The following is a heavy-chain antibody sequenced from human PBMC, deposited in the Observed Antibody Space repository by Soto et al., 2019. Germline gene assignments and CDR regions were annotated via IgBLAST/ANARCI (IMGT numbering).Heavy chain of an antibody. J-gene: IGHJ5*02. CDR2: IYYSGST. Sequence: PSETLSLTCTVSGGSISSSSYYWGWIRQPPGKGLEWIGSIYYSGSTYYNPSLKSRVTISVDTSKNQFSLKLSSVTAADTAVYYCASWMAGIAAPSGWFDPWGQGTLVTVSS. V-gene: IGHV4-39*01. D-gene: IGHD6-13*01. CDR3: ASWMAGIAAPSGWFDP. CDR1: GGSISSSSYY.